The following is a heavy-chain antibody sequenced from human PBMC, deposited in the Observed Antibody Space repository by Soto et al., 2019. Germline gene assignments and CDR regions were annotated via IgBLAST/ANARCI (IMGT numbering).Heavy chain of an antibody. D-gene: IGHD2-15*01. J-gene: IGHJ6*03. V-gene: IGHV3-23*01. CDR3: AKWGSDIVVVVAATTYYYYMDV. Sequence: PGGSLRLSCAASGFTFSSYAMSWVRQAPGKGLEWVSAISGSGGSTYYAETVKGRFTITRDNSKNKLNLQINNQRAEDTAVYYCAKWGSDIVVVVAATTYYYYMDVWGKGT. CDR2: ISGSGGST. CDR1: GFTFSSYA.